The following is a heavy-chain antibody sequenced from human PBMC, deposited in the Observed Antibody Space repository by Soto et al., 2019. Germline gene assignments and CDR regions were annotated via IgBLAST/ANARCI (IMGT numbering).Heavy chain of an antibody. J-gene: IGHJ6*02. CDR2: IYYSGST. CDR1: GGSISSYY. CDR3: AREKSLGYCSGGSCYSNYGMDV. Sequence: TSETLSLTCTVSGGSISSYYWSWIRQPPGKGLEWIGYIYYSGSTNYNPSLKSRVTISVDTSKNQFSLKLSSVTAADTAVYYCAREKSLGYCSGGSCYSNYGMDVWGQGTTVT. V-gene: IGHV4-59*01. D-gene: IGHD2-15*01.